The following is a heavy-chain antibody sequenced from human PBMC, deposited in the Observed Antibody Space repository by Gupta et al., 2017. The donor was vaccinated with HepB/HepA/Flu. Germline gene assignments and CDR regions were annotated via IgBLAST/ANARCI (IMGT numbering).Heavy chain of an antibody. V-gene: IGHV3-7*01. Sequence: EVQLVESGGGLVQPGGSLRLSCAASGFNFTYYWMGWVRQAPGKGLEWVGNVKEDGSEQYYVDSVRGRFTISRDNAKNSLYLQMNSLRVEDTAVYYCVRDARPRTADYWGQGTLVTVSS. CDR3: VRDARPRTADY. D-gene: IGHD2-21*02. CDR2: VKEDGSEQ. CDR1: GFNFTYYW. J-gene: IGHJ4*02.